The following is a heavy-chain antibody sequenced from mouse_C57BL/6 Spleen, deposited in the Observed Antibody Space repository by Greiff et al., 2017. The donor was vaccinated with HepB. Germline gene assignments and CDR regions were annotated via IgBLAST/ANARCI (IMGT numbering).Heavy chain of an antibody. Sequence: QVQLQQPGAELVKPGASVKLSCKASGYTFTSYWMQWVKQRPGQGLEWIGEIDPSDSYTNYNQKFQGKATLTVATSSSPAYMQLSSLTSEDSAVYDCARGAYDGYYVGYAMDYWGQGTSVTVSS. CDR1: GYTFTSYW. J-gene: IGHJ4*01. CDR3: ARGAYDGYYVGYAMDY. D-gene: IGHD2-3*01. CDR2: IDPSDSYT. V-gene: IGHV1-50*01.